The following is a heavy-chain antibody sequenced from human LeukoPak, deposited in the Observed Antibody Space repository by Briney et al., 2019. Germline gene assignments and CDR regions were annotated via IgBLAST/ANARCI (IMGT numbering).Heavy chain of an antibody. CDR3: ATEHGPESPRHDYGDYRYDAFDI. V-gene: IGHV1-46*01. CDR1: GYTFTSYY. CDR2: INPSGGST. Sequence: GASVKVSCKASGYTFTSYYIHWVRQAPGQGLEWMGIINPSGGSTSYAQKFQGRVTMTRDTSTNTVYMELSSLRSEDTAVYYCATEHGPESPRHDYGDYRYDAFDIWGQGTMVTVSS. J-gene: IGHJ3*02. D-gene: IGHD4-17*01.